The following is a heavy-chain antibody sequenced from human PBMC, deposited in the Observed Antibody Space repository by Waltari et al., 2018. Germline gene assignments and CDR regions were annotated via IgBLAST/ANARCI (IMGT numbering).Heavy chain of an antibody. V-gene: IGHV4-38-2*02. CDR3: ARDRSIAVAGTDY. J-gene: IGHJ4*02. D-gene: IGHD6-19*01. Sequence: QVQLQESGPGLVKPSETLSLTCAVPGYPISSGYNWGWIRQPPGKGLEWIGSIYHSGSTYYNPSLKSRVTISVDTSKNQFSLKLSSVTAADTAVYYCARDRSIAVAGTDYWGQGTLVTVSS. CDR1: GYPISSGYN. CDR2: IYHSGST.